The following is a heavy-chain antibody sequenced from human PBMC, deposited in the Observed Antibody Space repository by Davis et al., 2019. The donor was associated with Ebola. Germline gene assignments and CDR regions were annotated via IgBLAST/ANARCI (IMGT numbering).Heavy chain of an antibody. CDR1: GFTFSSSA. J-gene: IGHJ4*02. Sequence: GESLKISCAASGFTFSSSAMSWGRQAPGKGLEWVSSIGGGGGSIYYADSVKGRLTISRDNSKNTLYLQMNSLRAEDTAVYYCARYTGLDYWGQGTLVTVSS. D-gene: IGHD2-2*02. CDR2: IGGGGGSI. V-gene: IGHV3-23*01. CDR3: ARYTGLDY.